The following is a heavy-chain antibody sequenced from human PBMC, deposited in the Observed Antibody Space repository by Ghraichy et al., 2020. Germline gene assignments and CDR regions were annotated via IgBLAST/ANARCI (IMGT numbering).Heavy chain of an antibody. CDR1: GFSFSSYA. CDR2: ISGSGGRT. Sequence: GGSLRLSCAASGFSFSSYAMSWVRQAPGKGLEWVSGISGSGGRTYDADSVKGRFTISRDNSKNTLYLQMNSLRAEDTAVYYCAKARWDSSSQLVSFDYWGQGTLVTVSS. J-gene: IGHJ4*02. V-gene: IGHV3-23*01. D-gene: IGHD6-6*01. CDR3: AKARWDSSSQLVSFDY.